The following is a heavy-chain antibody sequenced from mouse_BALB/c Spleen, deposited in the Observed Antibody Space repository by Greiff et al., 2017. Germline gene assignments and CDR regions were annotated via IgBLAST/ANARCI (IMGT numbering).Heavy chain of an antibody. J-gene: IGHJ2*01. V-gene: IGHV5-17*02. CDR2: ISSGSSTI. CDR3: AKLTLDY. CDR1: GFTFSSFG. Sequence: LMESGGGLVQPGGSRKLSCAASGFTFSSFGMHWVRQAPEKGLEWVAYISSGSSTIYYADTVKGRFTISRDNPKNTLFLQMTSLRSEDTAMYYCAKLTLDYWGQGTTLTVSS. D-gene: IGHD1-1*01.